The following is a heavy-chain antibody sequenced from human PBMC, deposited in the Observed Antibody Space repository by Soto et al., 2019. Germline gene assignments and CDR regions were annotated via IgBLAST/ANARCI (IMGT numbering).Heavy chain of an antibody. J-gene: IGHJ4*02. D-gene: IGHD3-10*01. CDR2: INHSGGT. V-gene: IGHV4-34*01. Sequence: QVQLQQRGAGLLKPSETLSLTCAVYDGSFSGYYWSWIRQPPGKGLEWIGEINHSGGTNYNPSLKSRVTISVDTSKNQFSLKLSSVTAADTAVYYCARNYGSGSYRTIDYWGQGTLVTVSS. CDR1: DGSFSGYY. CDR3: ARNYGSGSYRTIDY.